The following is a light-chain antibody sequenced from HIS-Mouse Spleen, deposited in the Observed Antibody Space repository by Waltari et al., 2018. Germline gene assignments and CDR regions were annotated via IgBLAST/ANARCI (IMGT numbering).Light chain of an antibody. CDR1: QIVSSH. V-gene: IGKV3-15*01. J-gene: IGKJ1*01. Sequence: EIVMTQSPATLSVSPGERATPPCRASQIVSSHLAWYQQKPGQAPRLRIYGASTRATGIPARFSGSGSGTEFTLTISSMQSEDFAVYYCQQYNNWPPWTFGQGTKVEIK. CDR3: QQYNNWPPWT. CDR2: GAS.